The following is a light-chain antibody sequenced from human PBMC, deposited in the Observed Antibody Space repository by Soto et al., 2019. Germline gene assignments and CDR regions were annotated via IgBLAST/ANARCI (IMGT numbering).Light chain of an antibody. J-gene: IGKJ1*01. CDR1: QSVSSSY. CDR2: GAS. V-gene: IGKV3-20*01. Sequence: EIVLTQSPGTLSLSPGERATLSCRASQSVSSSYLAWYQQKPGQAPRPLIYGASSRATSIPDRFSGSGSGTDFTLTISRPEPEDFAVYYCQQYGSSGTFGQGTKVDIK. CDR3: QQYGSSGT.